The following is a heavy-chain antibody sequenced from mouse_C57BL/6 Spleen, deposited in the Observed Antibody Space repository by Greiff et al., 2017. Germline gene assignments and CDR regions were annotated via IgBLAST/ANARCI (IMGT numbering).Heavy chain of an antibody. CDR2: IYPGDGDT. V-gene: IGHV1-82*01. Sequence: QVQLQQSGPELVKPGASVKISCKASGYAFSSSWMNWVKQRPGQGLEWIGRIYPGDGDTNYNGKFKGKATLTADKSSSTAYMQLSSLTYEDSAVYFCARSGYYSNPGFAYWGQGTLVTVSA. D-gene: IGHD2-5*01. CDR1: GYAFSSSW. J-gene: IGHJ3*01. CDR3: ARSGYYSNPGFAY.